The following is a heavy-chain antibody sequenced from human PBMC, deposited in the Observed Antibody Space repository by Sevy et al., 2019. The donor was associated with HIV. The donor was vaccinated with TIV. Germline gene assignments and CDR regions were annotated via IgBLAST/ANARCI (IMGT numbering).Heavy chain of an antibody. J-gene: IGHJ6*02. CDR2: IYPGDSDT. CDR1: GYSFTSYW. D-gene: IGHD2-2*01. Sequence: GESLKISCKGSGYSFTSYWIGWVRQMPGKGLEWIGIIYPGDSDTRHIPSFQGQVTISADKSISTAYLQWSSLKASDTAMYYRARLYCSSTSYYVIDYGLDVWGQGTTVTVSS. CDR3: ARLYCSSTSYYVIDYGLDV. V-gene: IGHV5-51*01.